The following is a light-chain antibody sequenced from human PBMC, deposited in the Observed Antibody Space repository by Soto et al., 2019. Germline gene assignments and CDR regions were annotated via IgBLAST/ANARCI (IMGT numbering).Light chain of an antibody. CDR1: HPNIGNNA. CDR2: NND. Sequence: QAVVTQPPSASGTPGQGVPLSWFGGHPNIGNNAVIWYRQFPGTAPRLLIYNNDQRPSGVPDRFSGSKSGTSGSLAISGLQSEDEADYYCAAWDDNVGGLFGGGTKLTVL. J-gene: IGLJ3*02. CDR3: AAWDDNVGGL. V-gene: IGLV1-44*01.